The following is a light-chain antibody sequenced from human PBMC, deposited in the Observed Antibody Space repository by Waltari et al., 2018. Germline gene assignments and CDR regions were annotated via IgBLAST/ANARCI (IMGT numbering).Light chain of an antibody. J-gene: IGKJ2*01. CDR1: QPVWYSSNSKNY. Sequence: DIVMTQSPDSLAVSLGERATTNCRSSQPVWYSSNSKNYLAWYQQKPGQTPKLLVYWASNRESGVPDRFSGSGSGTDFTLTISSLQAEDVAVYFCLQYYSRPYTFGQGTKLDIK. CDR2: WAS. V-gene: IGKV4-1*01. CDR3: LQYYSRPYT.